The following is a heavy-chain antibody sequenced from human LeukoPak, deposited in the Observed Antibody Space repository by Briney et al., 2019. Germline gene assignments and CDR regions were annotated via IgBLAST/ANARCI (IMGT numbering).Heavy chain of an antibody. CDR1: GGTFSSYA. J-gene: IGHJ4*02. Sequence: SVNVSCTASGGTFSSYAISWVRQAPGQGLEWMGGIIPIFGTANYAQKFQGRVTITADESTSTAYMELSSLRSEATAVYYCARSPYYYDSSGYPLFDYWGQGTLVTVSS. D-gene: IGHD3-22*01. V-gene: IGHV1-69*13. CDR2: IIPIFGTA. CDR3: ARSPYYYDSSGYPLFDY.